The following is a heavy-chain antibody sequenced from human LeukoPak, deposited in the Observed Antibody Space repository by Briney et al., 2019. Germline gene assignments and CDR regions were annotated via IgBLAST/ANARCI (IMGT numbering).Heavy chain of an antibody. CDR2: IYYSGST. J-gene: IGHJ3*02. CDR1: GGSISSYY. V-gene: IGHV4-59*01. Sequence: PSETLSLTCTVSGGSISSYYWSWTRQPPGKGLEWIGYIYYSGSTNYNPSLKSRVTISVDTSKNQFSLKLSSVTAADTAVYYCARVDSSVDAFDIWGQGTMVTVSS. CDR3: ARVDSSVDAFDI. D-gene: IGHD3-22*01.